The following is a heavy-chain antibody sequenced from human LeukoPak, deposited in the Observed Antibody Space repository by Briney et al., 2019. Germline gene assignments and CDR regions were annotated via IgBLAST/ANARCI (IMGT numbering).Heavy chain of an antibody. CDR3: ARHDYYGSLNWFDP. CDR2: IYYSGTT. V-gene: IGHV4-39*01. J-gene: IGHJ5*02. Sequence: PSETLSLTCLVSGGSLNSPNYYWGWIRQPPGKGLEWIGTIYYSGTTYYNPSLKSRLTISVDTSKNQFSLKLTSVTAAGTAVYYCARHDYYGSLNWFDPWGQGTLITVSS. D-gene: IGHD3-10*01. CDR1: GGSLNSPNYY.